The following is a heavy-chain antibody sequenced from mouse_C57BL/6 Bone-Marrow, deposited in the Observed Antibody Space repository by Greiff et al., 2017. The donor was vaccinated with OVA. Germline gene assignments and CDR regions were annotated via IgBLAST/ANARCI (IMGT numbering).Heavy chain of an antibody. D-gene: IGHD1-1*01. Sequence: VQGVESGPELVKPGASVKISCKASGYAFSSSWMNWVKQRPGKGLEWIGRIYPGDGDTNYNGKFKGKATLTADKSSSTAYMQLSSLTSEDSAVYFCARGVDYGSSYWYFDVWGTGTTVTVSS. V-gene: IGHV1-82*01. CDR3: ARGVDYGSSYWYFDV. J-gene: IGHJ1*03. CDR1: GYAFSSSW. CDR2: IYPGDGDT.